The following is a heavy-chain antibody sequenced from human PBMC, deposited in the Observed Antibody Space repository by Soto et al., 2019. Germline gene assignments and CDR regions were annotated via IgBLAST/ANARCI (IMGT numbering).Heavy chain of an antibody. CDR3: TTYSGAAFEY. CDR1: GLTFSNAW. V-gene: IGHV3-15*01. J-gene: IGHJ4*02. CDR2: IRSKSDGGTT. D-gene: IGHD1-26*01. Sequence: GGSLRLSCVASGLTFSNAWMNWVRQAPGKGLEWVGRIRSKSDGGTTDYAAPVKGRFTISGDDSKNMVDLQMSSLKTEDTAIYYCTTYSGAAFEYWGQGALVTVSS.